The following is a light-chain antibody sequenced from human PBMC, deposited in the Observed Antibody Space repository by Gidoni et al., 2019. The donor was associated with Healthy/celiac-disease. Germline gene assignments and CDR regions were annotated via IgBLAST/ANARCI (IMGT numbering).Light chain of an antibody. CDR3: MQGTHWPGWT. V-gene: IGKV2-30*02. Sequence: VVTPHSPPSLPVTLGPPASISCRSSQSLLHSDGTTYLNGFQQKPGQSPRRLIYKVSNRDSGVPDRFSGSGSGTDVTLKSSRVEAEDVGVYYCMQGTHWPGWTFXQXTKLEIK. CDR1: QSLLHSDGTTY. J-gene: IGKJ2*02. CDR2: KVS.